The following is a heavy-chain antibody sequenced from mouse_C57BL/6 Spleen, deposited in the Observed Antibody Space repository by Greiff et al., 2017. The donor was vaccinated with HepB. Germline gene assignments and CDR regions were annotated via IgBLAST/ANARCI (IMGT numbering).Heavy chain of an antibody. D-gene: IGHD1-1*01. CDR1: GYAFSSYW. V-gene: IGHV1-80*01. CDR2: IYPGDGDT. J-gene: IGHJ4*01. CDR3: ARSYGSSGGAMDY. Sequence: VQLQQSGAELVKPGASVKISCKASGYAFSSYWMNRVKQRPGKGLEWIGQIYPGDGDTNYNGKFKGKATLTADKSSSTAYMQLSSLTSEDSAVYFCARSYGSSGGAMDYWGQGTSVTVSS.